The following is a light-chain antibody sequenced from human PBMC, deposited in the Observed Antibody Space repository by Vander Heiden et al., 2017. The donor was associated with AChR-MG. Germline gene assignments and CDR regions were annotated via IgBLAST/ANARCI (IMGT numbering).Light chain of an antibody. CDR3: QQSHRNPRT. Sequence: DNQMTQSPLSLSASVGDRVTVTCRASESISISLNWYQQKPGTAPRLLIYAASSLQSGVPPRFSGSGSGTDFTLTISNLQPEDVATYYCQQSHRNPRTFGQGTKVGVK. J-gene: IGKJ1*01. CDR1: ESISIS. CDR2: AAS. V-gene: IGKV1-39*01.